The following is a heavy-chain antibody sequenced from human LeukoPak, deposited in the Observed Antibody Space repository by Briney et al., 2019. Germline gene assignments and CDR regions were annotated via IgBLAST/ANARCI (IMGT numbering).Heavy chain of an antibody. CDR1: GGSISSYY. Sequence: PSETLSLTCTVSGGSISSYYWSWIRQPPGKGLEWIGYIYYSGSTNYNPSLKSRVTISVDTSKNQFSLKLSSVTAADTAVYYCARDHYESAFDIWGQGTIVTVSS. CDR3: ARDHYESAFDI. D-gene: IGHD4-17*01. V-gene: IGHV4-59*01. J-gene: IGHJ3*02. CDR2: IYYSGST.